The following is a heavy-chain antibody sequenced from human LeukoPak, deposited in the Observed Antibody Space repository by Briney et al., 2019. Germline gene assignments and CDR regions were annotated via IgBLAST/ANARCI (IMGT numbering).Heavy chain of an antibody. CDR3: ARYPSDQYYFNY. J-gene: IGHJ4*02. Sequence: GGSLTLSCAASGFTVSSNYMSWVRQAPGKGLECVSVIYSGGSTYYADSVKGRFTISRDNSKNTLYLQMNSLRAEDTAVYYCARYPSDQYYFNYWGQGTPVTVSS. V-gene: IGHV3-53*01. CDR2: IYSGGST. CDR1: GFTVSSNY.